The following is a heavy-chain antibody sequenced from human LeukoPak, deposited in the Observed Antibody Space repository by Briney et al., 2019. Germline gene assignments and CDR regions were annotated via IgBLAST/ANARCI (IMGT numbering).Heavy chain of an antibody. J-gene: IGHJ4*02. CDR2: ISYDGINK. CDR1: GFTFSSYT. Sequence: PGGSLRLSCAASGFTFSSYTLHWVRQAPGKGLERVAVISYDGINKYYADSVKGRFTISRDNSKNTLYLQMNSLRAEDTAVYYCASISGGASGDFWGQGTLVTVSS. V-gene: IGHV3-30-3*01. D-gene: IGHD3-10*01. CDR3: ASISGGASGDF.